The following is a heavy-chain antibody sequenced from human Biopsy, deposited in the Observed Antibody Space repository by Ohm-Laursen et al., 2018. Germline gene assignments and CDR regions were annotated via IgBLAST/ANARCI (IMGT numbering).Heavy chain of an antibody. D-gene: IGHD7-27*01. CDR2: IYYTGHT. V-gene: IGHV4-59*07. CDR1: GGSIKSYY. Sequence: SDTLSLTCIVSGGSIKSYYWNWIRQSPGKGLEWIGSIYYTGHTNYNPSLKSRATISVDTSKNQFSLKVISVTAADTAVYYCARLTGDPSYWGQGILVTVSS. CDR3: ARLTGDPSY. J-gene: IGHJ4*02.